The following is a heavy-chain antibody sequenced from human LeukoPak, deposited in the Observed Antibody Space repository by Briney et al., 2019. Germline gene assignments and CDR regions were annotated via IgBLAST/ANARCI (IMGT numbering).Heavy chain of an antibody. D-gene: IGHD2-8*01. V-gene: IGHV3-20*04. CDR1: GFTFDDYG. CDR2: INWNGGST. CDR3: ARGRLSVPGDY. J-gene: IGHJ4*02. Sequence: PGGSLRLPCAASGFTFDDYGMSWVRQAPGKGLEWVSGINWNGGSTGYTDSVKGRFTISRDNAKNSLYLQMNSLRAEDTALYYCARGRLSVPGDYWGQGTLVTVSS.